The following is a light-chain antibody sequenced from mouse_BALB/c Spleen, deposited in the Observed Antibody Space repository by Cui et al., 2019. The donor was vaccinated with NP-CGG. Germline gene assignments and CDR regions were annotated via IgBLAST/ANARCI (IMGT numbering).Light chain of an antibody. CDR2: GTN. V-gene: IGLV1*01. J-gene: IGLJ1*01. CDR3: ALWYSNHWV. Sequence: QAVVTQESALTISHGQTATLTCGSSPGAVTTINYANWVQEKPDHLFTGLIGGTNNRAPGVPARFSGSLIGDKAALTITGAQTEDEAIYFCALWYSNHWVFGGGTKLTVL. CDR1: PGAVTTINY.